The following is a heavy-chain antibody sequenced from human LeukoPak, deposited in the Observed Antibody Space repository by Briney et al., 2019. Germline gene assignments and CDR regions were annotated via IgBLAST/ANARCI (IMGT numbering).Heavy chain of an antibody. Sequence: GGSLRLSCAASGFTFSNYDMHWVRQATGKGLEWVSSIGTAGEPYYPGAVKGPFTISRENDKNSLYLQMAPRRPRDTAVYYCERGTGIVETTGYYYGMDGGGQGTTVTVSS. D-gene: IGHD1-26*01. CDR1: GFTFSNYD. V-gene: IGHV3-13*05. CDR3: ERGTGIVETTGYYYGMDG. J-gene: IGHJ6*02. CDR2: IGTAGEP.